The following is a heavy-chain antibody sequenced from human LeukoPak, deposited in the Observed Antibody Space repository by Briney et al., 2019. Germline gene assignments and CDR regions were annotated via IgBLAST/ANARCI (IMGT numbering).Heavy chain of an antibody. J-gene: IGHJ4*02. V-gene: IGHV3-23*01. CDR1: GFTFSSYY. CDR3: AKRYYSDSSGYLGSLNY. D-gene: IGHD3-22*01. Sequence: GGSLRLSCAASGFTFSSYYMSWVRQAPGKGLEWVSAISGGGGSTYYADSVRGRFTISRDNSKNTVYLQMNSLRAEDTAVYYCAKRYYSDSSGYLGSLNYWGQGTLVTVSS. CDR2: ISGGGGST.